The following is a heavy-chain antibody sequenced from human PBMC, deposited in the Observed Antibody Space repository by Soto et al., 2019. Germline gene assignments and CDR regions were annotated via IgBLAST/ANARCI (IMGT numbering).Heavy chain of an antibody. Sequence: GGSLRLSCAASGFMFNNYAMSWVRQAPGKGLEWVSTVSVSGGTTYYADSLKGRFTISRDNSKKTVYLQMNRLRADDTAIYYCAKGLYYYDSSGYRLFDYCGQGTLVTVS. CDR2: VSVSGGTT. CDR3: AKGLYYYDSSGYRLFDY. CDR1: GFMFNNYA. D-gene: IGHD3-22*01. V-gene: IGHV3-23*01. J-gene: IGHJ4*02.